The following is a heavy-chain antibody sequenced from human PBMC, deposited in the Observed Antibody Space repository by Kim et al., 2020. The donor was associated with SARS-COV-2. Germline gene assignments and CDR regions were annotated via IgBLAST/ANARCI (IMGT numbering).Heavy chain of an antibody. CDR2: IYSGGST. CDR1: GFTVSSNY. J-gene: IGHJ5*02. CDR3: ARGASRFSMVRGVNWFDP. D-gene: IGHD3-10*01. V-gene: IGHV3-66*01. Sequence: GGSLRLSCAASGFTVSSNYMSWVRQAPGKGLEWVSVIYSGGSTYYADSVKGRFTISRDNSKNTLYLQMNSLRAEDTAVYYWARGASRFSMVRGVNWFDPWGQEALVTGSS.